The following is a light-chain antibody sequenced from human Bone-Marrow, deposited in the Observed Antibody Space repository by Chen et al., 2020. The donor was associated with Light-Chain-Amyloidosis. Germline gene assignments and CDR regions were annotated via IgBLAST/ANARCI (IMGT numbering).Light chain of an antibody. CDR2: DDS. CDR3: QVWDRSSDRPV. CDR1: NIGSTS. J-gene: IGLJ3*02. V-gene: IGLV3-21*02. Sequence: SSVLTQPSSVSVATGQTATIACGGNNIGSTSVHWYQQTPGQAPLLVVYDDSDRPSGIPERLSGSNSGNTATLTISRVEAGYGADYYCQVWDRSSDRPVFGGGTKLTVL.